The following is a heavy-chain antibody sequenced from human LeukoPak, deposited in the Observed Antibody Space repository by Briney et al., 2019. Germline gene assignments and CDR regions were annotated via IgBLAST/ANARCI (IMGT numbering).Heavy chain of an antibody. D-gene: IGHD3-16*02. Sequence: GGSLRLSCAASGFTFSSYSMNWVRQAPGKGLEWVSSISSSSSYIYYADSVKGRFTISRDNVKNSLYLQMNSLRAEDTAVYYCARESSYYYGMDVWGQGTTVTVSS. CDR3: ARESSYYYGMDV. CDR1: GFTFSSYS. V-gene: IGHV3-21*01. CDR2: ISSSSSYI. J-gene: IGHJ6*02.